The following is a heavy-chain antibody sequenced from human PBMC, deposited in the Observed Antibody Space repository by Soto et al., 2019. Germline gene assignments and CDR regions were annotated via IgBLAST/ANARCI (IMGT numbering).Heavy chain of an antibody. CDR1: GFSVTANY. CDR2: IYRGGGT. J-gene: IGHJ3*02. CDR3: ARGDDSETFDI. Sequence: EVQLVESGGGLIQPGGSLRLICAASGFSVTANYMTWVRQAPGKGLEWLSIIYRGGGTYYADSLKGRAIISRDGSRNMVLLQMNSLTAEDAGVYYCARGDDSETFDIWGRGTAVNVSS. V-gene: IGHV3-53*01. D-gene: IGHD3-10*01.